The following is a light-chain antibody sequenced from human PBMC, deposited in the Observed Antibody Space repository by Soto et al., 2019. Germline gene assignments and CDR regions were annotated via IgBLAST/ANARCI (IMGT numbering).Light chain of an antibody. CDR1: QGISSY. Sequence: AIRMTQSPSSFSASTGARVTITCRASQGISSYLAWYQQKPGKAPKLRIYAASTLQSGVPSRSSGSGSGTDFTLTISCLQSEDFATDYCQQYYSYPRTFGQGTKVEIK. CDR3: QQYYSYPRT. J-gene: IGKJ1*01. CDR2: AAS. V-gene: IGKV1-8*01.